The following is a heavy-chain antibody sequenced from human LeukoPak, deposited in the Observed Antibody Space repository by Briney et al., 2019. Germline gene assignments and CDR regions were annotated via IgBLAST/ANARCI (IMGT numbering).Heavy chain of an antibody. CDR1: GYTFTNYD. D-gene: IGHD3-10*01. J-gene: IGHJ4*02. CDR3: ARGRGGTVVRGYLDY. Sequence: ASVKVSCKASGYTFTNYDIMWVRQATGQGPEWMGWMNSNTGNTGSAQEFQGRVTMTRDTSINTAYMELHSLTSEDTAVYYCARGRGGTVVRGYLDYWGQGTLVTVSS. CDR2: MNSNTGNT. V-gene: IGHV1-8*01.